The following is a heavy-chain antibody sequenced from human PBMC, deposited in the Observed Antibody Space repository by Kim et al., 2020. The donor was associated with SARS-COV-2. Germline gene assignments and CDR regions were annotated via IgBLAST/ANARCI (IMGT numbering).Heavy chain of an antibody. CDR3: ARGSGLGMTYYYYYGMDV. J-gene: IGHJ6*02. CDR1: GGTFSSYA. CDR2: IIPIFGTA. D-gene: IGHD7-27*01. Sequence: SVKVSCKASGGTFSSYAISWVRQAPGQGLEWMGGIIPIFGTANYAQKFQGRVTITADESTSTAYMELSSLRSEDTAVYYCARGSGLGMTYYYYYGMDVWGQGTTVTVSS. V-gene: IGHV1-69*13.